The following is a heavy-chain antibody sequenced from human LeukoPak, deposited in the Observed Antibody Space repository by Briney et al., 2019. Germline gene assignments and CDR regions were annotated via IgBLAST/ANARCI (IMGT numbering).Heavy chain of an antibody. D-gene: IGHD3-16*01. CDR3: AKGFDAADYYWGQGGFDF. CDR2: INPNSGDT. Sequence: ASVKVSCKTSDLHWVRQAPGQGLEWVGWINPNSGDTNYAQKFQGKISMTADTSTSTAYMELRRLRSDDTAVYYCAKGFDAADYYWGQGGFDFWGQGTKVIVSS. CDR1: D. J-gene: IGHJ3*01. V-gene: IGHV1-2*02.